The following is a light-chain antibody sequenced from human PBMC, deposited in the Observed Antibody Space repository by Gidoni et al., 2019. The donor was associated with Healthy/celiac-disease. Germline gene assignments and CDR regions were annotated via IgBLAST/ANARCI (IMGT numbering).Light chain of an antibody. CDR3: AAWDDSLSGYV. Sequence: QSVLPPPPSASGTPGQRVTISCSGSSSNIGSNYVYCYQQLPGTAPKLLIYRNNQRPSGVPDRFSGSKSGTSASLAISGLRSEDEADYYCAAWDDSLSGYVFGTGTKVTVL. CDR1: SSNIGSNY. J-gene: IGLJ1*01. CDR2: RNN. V-gene: IGLV1-47*01.